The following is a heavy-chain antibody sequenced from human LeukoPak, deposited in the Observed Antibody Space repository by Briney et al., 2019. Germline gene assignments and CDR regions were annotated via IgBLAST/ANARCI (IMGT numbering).Heavy chain of an antibody. Sequence: SETLSLTCTVSGGSIRTYYWNWIRQPPGKGLEWIGYIFYNEDTKFNPSLKSRVTISVDTSKSQFSLKLSSVTAADTAVYYCARLRDYNWNYGWFDPWGQGILVTVSS. V-gene: IGHV4-59*08. D-gene: IGHD1-7*01. CDR3: ARLRDYNWNYGWFDP. J-gene: IGHJ5*02. CDR2: IFYNEDT. CDR1: GGSIRTYY.